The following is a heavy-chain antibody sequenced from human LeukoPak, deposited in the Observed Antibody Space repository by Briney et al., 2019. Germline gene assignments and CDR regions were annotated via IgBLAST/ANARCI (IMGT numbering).Heavy chain of an antibody. J-gene: IGHJ4*02. CDR3: AKVSWANYFDY. D-gene: IGHD6-13*01. CDR1: GFTFSSYA. Sequence: GGSLRLSCAASGFTFSSYAMSWVRQAPGKGLEWVSAVSGSGGNTYYADSVKGRFIISRDNSKNTLYLQMNSLRAEDTAVYYCAKVSWANYFDYWGQGTLVTVSS. CDR2: VSGSGGNT. V-gene: IGHV3-23*01.